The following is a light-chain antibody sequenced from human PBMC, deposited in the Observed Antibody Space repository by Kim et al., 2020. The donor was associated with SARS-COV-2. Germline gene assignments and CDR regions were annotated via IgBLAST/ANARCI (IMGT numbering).Light chain of an antibody. CDR1: KLGDKY. CDR2: QDS. V-gene: IGLV3-1*01. J-gene: IGLJ3*02. CDR3: QAWDSSTWV. Sequence: SVPPGQEASITGAGDKLGDKYACWYQQKPGQSPVLVIYQDSKRPSGIPERFSGSNSGNTATLTISGTQAMDEADYYCQAWDSSTWVFGGGTQLTVL.